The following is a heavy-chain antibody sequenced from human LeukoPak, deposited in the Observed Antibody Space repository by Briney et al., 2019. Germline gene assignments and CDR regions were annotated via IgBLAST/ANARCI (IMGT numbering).Heavy chain of an antibody. J-gene: IGHJ5*01. D-gene: IGHD6-13*01. Sequence: GGSLRLSCAASGFTFSSYGMHWVRQAPGKGLEWVAFIRDDESNKYYGDSVKGRFTISRDNSKNTLYLQMISLRADDTAIYYCARDRGLYSSSPNWFDSWGQGTLVTVST. CDR2: IRDDESNK. CDR3: ARDRGLYSSSPNWFDS. V-gene: IGHV3-30*02. CDR1: GFTFSSYG.